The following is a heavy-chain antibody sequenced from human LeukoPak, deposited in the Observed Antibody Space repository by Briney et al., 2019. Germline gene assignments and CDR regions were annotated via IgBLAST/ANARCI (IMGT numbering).Heavy chain of an antibody. CDR1: GGTFSSYA. D-gene: IGHD5-24*01. CDR3: ARSFRRARDGYKD. V-gene: IGHV1-69*05. J-gene: IGHJ4*02. Sequence: SVKVSCKASGGTFSSYATSWVRQAPGQGLEWMGGIIPIFGTANYAQKFQGRVTITTDESTSTAYMELSSLRSEDTAVYYCARSFRRARDGYKDWGQGTLVTVSS. CDR2: IIPIFGTA.